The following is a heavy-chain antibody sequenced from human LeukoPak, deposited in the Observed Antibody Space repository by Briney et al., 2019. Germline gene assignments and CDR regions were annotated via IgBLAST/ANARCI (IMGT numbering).Heavy chain of an antibody. D-gene: IGHD2-15*01. CDR3: ARVTGYCSGGSCYFDYYYYMDV. V-gene: IGHV4-38-2*02. CDR2: IYHSGST. Sequence: PSETLSLTCTVSGYSISSGYYWGWIRQPPGKGLEWIGSIYHSGSTYYNPSLKSRVTISVDTSKNQFSLKLSSVTAADTAVYYCARVTGYCSGGSCYFDYYYYMDVWGKGTTVTISS. J-gene: IGHJ6*03. CDR1: GYSISSGYY.